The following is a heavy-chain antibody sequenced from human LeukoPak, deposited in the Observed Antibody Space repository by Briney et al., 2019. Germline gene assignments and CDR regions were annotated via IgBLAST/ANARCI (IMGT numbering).Heavy chain of an antibody. J-gene: IGHJ3*02. CDR2: ISYSGTT. Sequence: SETLSLTCTASGGSISSGGDYWSWIRHLPGKGLEWIGYISYSGTTYYSPSLKSRITISLDTSQNQFSLELSSVTAADTAVYYCASADWRGTNSRDAFDIWGLGTVVTVSS. CDR1: GGSISSGGDY. CDR3: ASADWRGTNSRDAFDI. D-gene: IGHD4/OR15-4a*01. V-gene: IGHV4-31*03.